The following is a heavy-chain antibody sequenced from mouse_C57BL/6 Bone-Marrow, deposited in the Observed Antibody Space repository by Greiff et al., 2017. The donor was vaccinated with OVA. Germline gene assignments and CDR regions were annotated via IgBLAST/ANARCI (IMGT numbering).Heavy chain of an antibody. CDR3: APTGTPFAY. CDR2: IYPGDGDT. CDR1: GYAFSSSW. D-gene: IGHD4-1*02. Sequence: QVQLQQSGPELVKPGASVKISCKASGYAFSSSWMNWVKQRPGKGLEWIGRIYPGDGDTNYNGKFKGKATLTADKSSSTAYMQLSSLTSEDSAVYFCAPTGTPFAYWGQGTLVTVSA. V-gene: IGHV1-82*01. J-gene: IGHJ3*01.